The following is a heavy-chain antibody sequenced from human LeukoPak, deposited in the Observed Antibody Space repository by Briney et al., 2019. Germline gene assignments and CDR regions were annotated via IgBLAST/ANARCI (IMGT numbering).Heavy chain of an antibody. CDR1: GFTVSSNY. CDR2: IYSGGDT. Sequence: GGSLRLSCAASGFTVSSNYVGWVRQAPGKGLEWVSVIYSGGDTYYTDSVKGRFTISRDNSKNMIYLEMSSLKAEDTAVYYCAKDVYDFWSGCLFDYWGQGTLVTVSS. J-gene: IGHJ4*02. V-gene: IGHV3-66*01. CDR3: AKDVYDFWSGCLFDY. D-gene: IGHD3-3*01.